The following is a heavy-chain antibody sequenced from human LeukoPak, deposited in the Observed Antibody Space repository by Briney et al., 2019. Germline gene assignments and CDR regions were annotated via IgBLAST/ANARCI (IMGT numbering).Heavy chain of an antibody. J-gene: IGHJ4*02. V-gene: IGHV3-48*04. CDR1: GFTFSTYV. Sequence: GGSLRLSCAASGFTFSTYVMTWVRQAPGKGLEWVSYISSSTSTIYYADSVKGRFTISRDNAKNSLYLQMNSLRAEDTAVYYCARDHVPAAARCFDYWGQGTLVTVS. CDR3: ARDHVPAAARCFDY. CDR2: ISSSTSTI. D-gene: IGHD2-2*01.